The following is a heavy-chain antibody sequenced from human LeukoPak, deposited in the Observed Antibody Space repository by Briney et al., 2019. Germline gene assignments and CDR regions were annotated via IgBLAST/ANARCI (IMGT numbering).Heavy chain of an antibody. CDR3: ARALYSSSWYHSRGRLEDDY. D-gene: IGHD6-13*01. V-gene: IGHV1-69*13. CDR1: GGTFSSYA. CDR2: IIPIFGTA. J-gene: IGHJ4*02. Sequence: GASVKVSCKASGGTFSSYAISWVRQAPGQGLEWMGGIIPIFGTANYAQKFQGRVTITADESTSTAYMELSSLRSEDTAVYYCARALYSSSWYHSRGRLEDDYWGQGTLVTVSS.